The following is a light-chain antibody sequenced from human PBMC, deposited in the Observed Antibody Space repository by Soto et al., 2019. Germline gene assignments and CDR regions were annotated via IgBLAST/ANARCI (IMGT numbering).Light chain of an antibody. Sequence: DIQMTQSPSSVSASVGVRVTITCRASQGISSWLAWYRKKPGKAPKLLIYAASSLQSGVPSRFSGSGSGTNFTLTTSRLQSVGSATFYCQHASTFSPWTLGQATKLYIK. CDR1: QGISSW. CDR2: AAS. CDR3: QHASTFSPWT. J-gene: IGKJ1*01. V-gene: IGKV1-12*01.